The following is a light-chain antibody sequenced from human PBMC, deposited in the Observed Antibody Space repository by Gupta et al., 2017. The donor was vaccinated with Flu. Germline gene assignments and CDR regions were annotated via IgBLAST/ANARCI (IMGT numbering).Light chain of an antibody. CDR3: MQARQTPRT. Sequence: DIVMTQSPLSLPVTPGEQASISCRSSQSLLHSNGYKYLDWYLQKPGQSPQLLIYLGSNRASGVPDRFSGSGSGTDFTLKISRVEAEDFGVYYCMQARQTPRTFGQGTRLEIK. CDR1: QSLLHSNGYKY. CDR2: LGS. V-gene: IGKV2-28*01. J-gene: IGKJ5*01.